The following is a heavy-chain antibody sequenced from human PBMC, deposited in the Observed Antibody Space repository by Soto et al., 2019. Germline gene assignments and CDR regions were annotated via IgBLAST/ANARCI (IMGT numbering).Heavy chain of an antibody. J-gene: IGHJ4*02. D-gene: IGHD2-15*01. CDR2: ISYSGNT. Sequence: PSETLSLTCIISGDSTSNYYWSWIRQSPGKGLEWIGYISYSGNTNYNPSLKSRVTISVDTSKDQLSLKVTPVTAADTAMYYCACLRGKRGSTIDYWGQGTQVTVSS. CDR3: ACLRGKRGSTIDY. CDR1: GDSTSNYY. V-gene: IGHV4-59*01.